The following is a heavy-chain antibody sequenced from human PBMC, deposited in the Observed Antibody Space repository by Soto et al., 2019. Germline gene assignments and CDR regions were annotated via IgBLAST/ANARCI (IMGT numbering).Heavy chain of an antibody. D-gene: IGHD2-2*02. CDR2: VFPIFDTT. V-gene: IGHV1-69*01. CDR3: ASHCSSASCYNDNGFDP. CDR1: GGSFSSFA. J-gene: IGHJ5*02. Sequence: QVQLVQSGAEVRKPGSSVKVSCKASGGSFSSFAFSWVRQAPGQGLEWMGGVFPIFDTTNYAQKFQGRVTITADDSTDTAYMELNSLKSDDTAVYYCASHCSSASCYNDNGFDPWGQGTLVTVSS.